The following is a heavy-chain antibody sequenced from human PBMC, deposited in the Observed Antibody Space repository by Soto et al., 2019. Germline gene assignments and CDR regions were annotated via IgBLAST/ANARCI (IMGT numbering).Heavy chain of an antibody. D-gene: IGHD3-10*01. J-gene: IGHJ6*02. CDR1: GFTFSSFH. V-gene: IGHV3-48*01. Sequence: GGSLRLSCAASGFTFSSFHMNWVRQAPGRGLEWVAYITSSSDTIYYADSVKGRFTISRDNSKNTLYLQMNSLRAEDTAVYYCARDTARAMVRIYYGMDVWGQGTTVTVSS. CDR3: ARDTARAMVRIYYGMDV. CDR2: ITSSSDTI.